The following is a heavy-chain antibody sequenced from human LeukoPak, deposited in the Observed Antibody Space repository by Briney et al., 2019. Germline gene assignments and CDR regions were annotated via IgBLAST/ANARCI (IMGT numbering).Heavy chain of an antibody. Sequence: GGSLRLSCTASGLTFSNYWMHWVRQAPGKGLVWVSRIKSDGSSTIYADSVKGRFTISRDNAKNTVDLQMNSLSAEDTALYYCATGGAQYYEYWGQGTVVTVSS. CDR2: IKSDGSST. V-gene: IGHV3-74*01. D-gene: IGHD3-16*01. CDR1: GLTFSNYW. J-gene: IGHJ4*02. CDR3: ATGGAQYYEY.